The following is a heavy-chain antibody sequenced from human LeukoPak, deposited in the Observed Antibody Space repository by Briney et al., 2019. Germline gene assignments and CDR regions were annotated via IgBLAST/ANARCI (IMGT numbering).Heavy chain of an antibody. V-gene: IGHV4-30-4*01. CDR1: GGSISSGDYY. CDR3: ARGGVWLREVDY. Sequence: SQTLSLTCTVSGGSISSGDYYWSWIRQPPGKGLEWIGYIYYSGSTYYNPSLKSRVTISVDTSKNQFSLKLSSVTAADTAVYYCARGGVWLREVDYWGQGTPVTVSS. CDR2: IYYSGST. J-gene: IGHJ4*02. D-gene: IGHD5-18*01.